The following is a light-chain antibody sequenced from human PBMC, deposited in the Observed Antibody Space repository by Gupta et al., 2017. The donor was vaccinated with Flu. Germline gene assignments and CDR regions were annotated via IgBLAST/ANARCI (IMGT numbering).Light chain of an antibody. CDR3: AAWDDSLSGVV. J-gene: IGLJ3*02. Sequence: QSVVTQPPSASGTPGQRVTISCSGRSSNIGSNPVDWYQQLPGTAPKLLIYNNNQRPSGVPDRFSGSKSGTSVSLAISGLQSEDEAEYYCAAWDDSLSGVVFGGGTKLTVL. V-gene: IGLV1-44*01. CDR1: SSNIGSNP. CDR2: NNN.